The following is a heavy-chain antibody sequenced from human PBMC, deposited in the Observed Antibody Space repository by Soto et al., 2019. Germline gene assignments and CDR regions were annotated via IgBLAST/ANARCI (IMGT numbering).Heavy chain of an antibody. V-gene: IGHV3-9*01. CDR3: AKDPRRGYSGYDPLTNFDY. CDR2: ISWNSGSI. D-gene: IGHD5-12*01. J-gene: IGHJ4*02. CDR1: GFTFDDYA. Sequence: GGSLRLSCAASGFTFDDYAMHWVRQAPGKGLEWVSGISWNSGSIGYADSVKGRFTISRDNAKNSLYLQMNSLRAEDTALYYCAKDPRRGYSGYDPLTNFDYWGQGTLVTVSS.